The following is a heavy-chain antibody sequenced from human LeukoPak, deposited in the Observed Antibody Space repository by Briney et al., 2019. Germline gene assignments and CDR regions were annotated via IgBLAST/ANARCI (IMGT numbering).Heavy chain of an antibody. CDR3: ARGRIRYYYYMDV. J-gene: IGHJ6*03. V-gene: IGHV3-53*01. D-gene: IGHD1-14*01. CDR1: GFTFSSYA. Sequence: PGGSLRLSCAASGFTFSSYAMSWVRQAPGKGLEWVSVIYSGGSTYYADSVKGRFTISRDNSKNTLYLQMNSLRAEDTAVYYCARGRIRYYYYMDVWGKGTTVTISS. CDR2: IYSGGST.